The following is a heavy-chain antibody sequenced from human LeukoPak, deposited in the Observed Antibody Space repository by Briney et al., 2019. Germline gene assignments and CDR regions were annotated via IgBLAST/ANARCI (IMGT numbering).Heavy chain of an antibody. Sequence: ASVKVSCKASGYTFTGYYMHWVRQAPGQGLEWMGWINPNSGGTNYAQKFQGRVTMTRDTSISTAYMELSRLRSDDTAVYYCARENGDYVDAFGIWGQGTMVTVSS. CDR3: ARENGDYVDAFGI. CDR1: GYTFTGYY. CDR2: INPNSGGT. V-gene: IGHV1-2*02. D-gene: IGHD4-17*01. J-gene: IGHJ3*02.